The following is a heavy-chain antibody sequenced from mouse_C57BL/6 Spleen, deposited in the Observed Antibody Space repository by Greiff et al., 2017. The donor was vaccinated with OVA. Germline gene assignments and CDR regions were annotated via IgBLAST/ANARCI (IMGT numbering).Heavy chain of an antibody. CDR2: ISDGGSYT. J-gene: IGHJ1*03. Sequence: EVQGVESGGGLVKPGGSLKLSCAASGFTFSSYAMSWVRQTPEKRLEWVATISDGGSYTYYPDNVKGRFTISRDNAKNNLYLQMSHLKSEDTAMYYCARDGTVVATWYFDVWGTGTTVTVSS. V-gene: IGHV5-4*01. D-gene: IGHD1-1*01. CDR1: GFTFSSYA. CDR3: ARDGTVVATWYFDV.